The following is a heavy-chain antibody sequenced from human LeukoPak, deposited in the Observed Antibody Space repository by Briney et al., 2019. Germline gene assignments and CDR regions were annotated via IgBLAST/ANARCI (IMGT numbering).Heavy chain of an antibody. Sequence: PGGSLRLSCAASGFTFSSYGMHWVRQAPGKGLEWVAVIWYDGSNKYYADSVKGRFTISRDNSKNTLYPQMKSLRAEDTAVYYCARDPGRIVGATWYFQHWGQGTLVTVSS. CDR1: GFTFSSYG. J-gene: IGHJ1*01. D-gene: IGHD1-26*01. CDR2: IWYDGSNK. CDR3: ARDPGRIVGATWYFQH. V-gene: IGHV3-33*01.